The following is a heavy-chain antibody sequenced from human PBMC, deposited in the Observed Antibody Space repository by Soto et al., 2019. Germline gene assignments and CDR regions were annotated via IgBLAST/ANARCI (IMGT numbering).Heavy chain of an antibody. CDR2: IYYSGST. J-gene: IGHJ6*02. Sequence: PSETLSLTCTVSGGSFSSYYWSWIRQPPGKGLEWVGYIYYSGSTNYNPSLKSRVTISVDTSKNQFSLKLSSVTAADTAVYYCARDRASAVAGTLYYYYGMDVSGQGTKGTVSS. V-gene: IGHV4-59*01. CDR1: GGSFSSYY. D-gene: IGHD6-19*01. CDR3: ARDRASAVAGTLYYYYGMDV.